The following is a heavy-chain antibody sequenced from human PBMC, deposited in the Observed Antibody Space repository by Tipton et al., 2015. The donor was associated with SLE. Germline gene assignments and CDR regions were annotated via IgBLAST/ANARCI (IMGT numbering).Heavy chain of an antibody. V-gene: IGHV3-9*01. Sequence: SLRLSCAASGFTFDDYAMHWVRQAPGKGLEWVSGISWNSGSIGYADSVKGRFTISRDNAKNSLYLQMNSLRAEDTAVYYCASRGSYLNYWGQGTLVTVSS. D-gene: IGHD1-26*01. J-gene: IGHJ4*02. CDR1: GFTFDDYA. CDR2: ISWNSGSI. CDR3: ASRGSYLNY.